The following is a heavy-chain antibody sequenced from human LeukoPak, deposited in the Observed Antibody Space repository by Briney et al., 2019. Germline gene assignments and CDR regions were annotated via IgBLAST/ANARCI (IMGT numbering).Heavy chain of an antibody. CDR3: ARSIGYFDPGFDY. Sequence: SETLSLTCTVSGYSISNGYYWGWIRQPPGKGLEWVGSIYHRGSTNYNPSLKSRVTISLDTSKNQFSLKLSSVTAADTAVYYCARSIGYFDPGFDYWGQGTLVTVSS. V-gene: IGHV4-38-2*02. CDR1: GYSISNGYY. J-gene: IGHJ4*02. D-gene: IGHD6-19*01. CDR2: IYHRGST.